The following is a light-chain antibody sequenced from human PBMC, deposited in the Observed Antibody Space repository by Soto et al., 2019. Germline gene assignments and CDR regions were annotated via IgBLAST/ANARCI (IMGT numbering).Light chain of an antibody. Sequence: DIVMTQSPLSLPVTPGEPASISCRSSQSLLHSNGYNYLDWYLQKPGQSPQLLIYLGSSRASGVPDRFSGSGSGTDFTLTISRVEAEDVGVYYCMQTLQTRITFGQGTRLEIK. CDR1: QSLLHSNGYNY. J-gene: IGKJ5*01. CDR2: LGS. CDR3: MQTLQTRIT. V-gene: IGKV2-28*01.